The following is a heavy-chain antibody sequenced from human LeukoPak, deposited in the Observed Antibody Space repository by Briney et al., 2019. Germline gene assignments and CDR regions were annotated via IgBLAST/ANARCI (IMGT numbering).Heavy chain of an antibody. D-gene: IGHD3-9*01. CDR1: GFTLSSYG. Sequence: PGRSLRLSCAASGFTLSSYGMHWVRQAPGKGLEWVAMISYDGSNKYFVDSVKGRCTISRDNPKNTLYLQMNSLRAEDTAVYYCAKAHYDVLTGPSGYFDYWGQGTLVTVS. CDR2: ISYDGSNK. CDR3: AKAHYDVLTGPSGYFDY. V-gene: IGHV3-30*18. J-gene: IGHJ4*02.